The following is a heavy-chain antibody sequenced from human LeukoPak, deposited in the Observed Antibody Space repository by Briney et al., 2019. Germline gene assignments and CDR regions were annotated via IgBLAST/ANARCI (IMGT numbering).Heavy chain of an antibody. J-gene: IGHJ5*02. CDR1: GFSLSNFQ. D-gene: IGHD3-10*01. Sequence: PGGSLRLSCVASGFSLSNFQMYWVRQAPGKGLEWVSIISLDGSTEFYGDSVKGRFTISRDTASNTMHLEMNNLRIEDTAVYYCMRDYMGWFDPWGQGSLVTVSS. V-gene: IGHV3-30-3*01. CDR3: MRDYMGWFDP. CDR2: ISLDGSTE.